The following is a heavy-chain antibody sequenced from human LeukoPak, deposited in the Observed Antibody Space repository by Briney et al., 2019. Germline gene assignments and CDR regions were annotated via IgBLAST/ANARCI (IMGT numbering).Heavy chain of an antibody. J-gene: IGHJ4*02. CDR2: IKRDGSEK. Sequence: PGGSLRLSCAASGFTFSSYWMSWVRQAPGKGLEWVANIKRDGSEKYYVDSVKGRFTISRDNSKNTLYLQMNSLRAEDTAVYYCAKAHTMVRGVISAPQGCWGQGALVTVSS. CDR1: GFTFSSYW. D-gene: IGHD3-10*01. CDR3: AKAHTMVRGVISAPQGC. V-gene: IGHV3-7*03.